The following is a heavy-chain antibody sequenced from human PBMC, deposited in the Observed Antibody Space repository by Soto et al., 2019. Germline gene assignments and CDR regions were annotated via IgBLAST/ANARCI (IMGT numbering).Heavy chain of an antibody. CDR1: GFTFSSYS. V-gene: IGHV3-48*01. CDR3: ARDQWLYAFDI. CDR2: ISSSSSTI. D-gene: IGHD6-19*01. J-gene: IGHJ3*02. Sequence: PGGSLRLSCAASGFTFSSYSMNWVRQAPGKGLEWVSYISSSSSTIYYADSVKGRFTISRDNAKNSLYLQMNSLRAEDTAVYYCARDQWLYAFDIWGQGTMVTVSS.